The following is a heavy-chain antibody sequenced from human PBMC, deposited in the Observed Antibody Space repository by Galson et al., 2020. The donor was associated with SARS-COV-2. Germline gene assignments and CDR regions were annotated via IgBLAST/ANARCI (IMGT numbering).Heavy chain of an antibody. V-gene: IGHV4-39*01. Sequence: SETLSLTCAVSGGSLSSDDYFWGWIRQAPGKGLEWVATVFHTGSTYYNPSLRSRVTISVDTSKNQFSLGVRSLTAADTAVYYCARHSKRTTAVGGEGYYYGLDVWGQGTTVTVSS. CDR1: GGSLSSDDYF. J-gene: IGHJ6*02. CDR3: ARHSKRTTAVGGEGYYYGLDV. CDR2: VFHTGST. D-gene: IGHD1-1*01.